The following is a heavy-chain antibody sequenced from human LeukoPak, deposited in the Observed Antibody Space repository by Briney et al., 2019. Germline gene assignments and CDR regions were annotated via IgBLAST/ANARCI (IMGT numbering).Heavy chain of an antibody. J-gene: IGHJ5*02. CDR3: ARQGGANWLNWFDP. CDR2: IRDDGSGE. D-gene: IGHD1-1*01. CDR1: GLTFSISG. V-gene: IGHV3-30*02. Sequence: GGSLRLSCAVPGLTFSISGVHWVRQAPGKGLEWVTFIRDDGSGEHYADSVKGRFTVSRDHSKNSLYLQMNSLRAEDTAVYHCARQGGANWLNWFDPWGQGTLVTVSP.